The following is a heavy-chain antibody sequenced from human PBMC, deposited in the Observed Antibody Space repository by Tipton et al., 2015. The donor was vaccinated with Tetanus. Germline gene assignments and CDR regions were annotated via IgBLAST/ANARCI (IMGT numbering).Heavy chain of an antibody. D-gene: IGHD2-2*01. CDR2: IYPGGIT. J-gene: IGHJ6*02. CDR1: GASISTYY. CDR3: ARSSGSSTSSGFRPFTGMDV. Sequence: TLSLTCTVSGASISTYYWTWIRQPAGKGLEYIGRIYPGGITNYNPSLKSRVTMSVDTSKNQFSLNLSSVTAADTAVYYCARSSGSSTSSGFRPFTGMDVWGQGP. V-gene: IGHV4-4*07.